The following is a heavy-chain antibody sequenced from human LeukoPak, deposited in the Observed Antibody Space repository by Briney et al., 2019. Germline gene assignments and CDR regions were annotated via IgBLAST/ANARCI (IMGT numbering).Heavy chain of an antibody. Sequence: SETLSLTCAVYGGSFSGYYWSWIRQPPGKGLEWIGEINHSGSTNYSPSLKSRVTISVDTSKNQFSLKLSSVTAADTAVYYCARHPARGIATTYYYGMDVWGQGTTVTVSS. J-gene: IGHJ6*02. CDR3: ARHPARGIATTYYYGMDV. CDR2: INHSGST. CDR1: GGSFSGYY. V-gene: IGHV4-34*01. D-gene: IGHD6-13*01.